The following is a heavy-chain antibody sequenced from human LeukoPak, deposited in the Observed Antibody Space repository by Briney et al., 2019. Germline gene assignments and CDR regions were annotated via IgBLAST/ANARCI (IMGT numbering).Heavy chain of an antibody. J-gene: IGHJ4*02. D-gene: IGHD3-16*02. Sequence: PGGSLRLSCAASGFTFSSYWMSWVRQAPGKGLEWVANIKQDGSEKYYVDSVKGRFTISRDNAKNSLYLQMNSLRAEDTAVYYCARERLGELSLPPLDYWGQGTLVTVSS. CDR2: IKQDGSEK. CDR1: GFTFSSYW. V-gene: IGHV3-7*03. CDR3: ARERLGELSLPPLDY.